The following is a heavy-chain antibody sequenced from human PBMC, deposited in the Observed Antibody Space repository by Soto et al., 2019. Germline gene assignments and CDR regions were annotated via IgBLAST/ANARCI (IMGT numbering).Heavy chain of an antibody. V-gene: IGHV4-39*01. J-gene: IGHJ5*02. CDR1: GASLIIGSYC. CDR2: ICYNGIT. D-gene: IGHD3-16*01. Sequence: QLQLQESGPGLVKSSETLSLTCTVSGASLIIGSYCWGWIRQYPGKGLEWIGSICYNGITYYNPSLNSRVTVSADTSKTQFSLEVSSVAATDSAVYYCARHIPMIIRDIGGWFDPWGQGTLVTVSS. CDR3: ARHIPMIIRDIGGWFDP.